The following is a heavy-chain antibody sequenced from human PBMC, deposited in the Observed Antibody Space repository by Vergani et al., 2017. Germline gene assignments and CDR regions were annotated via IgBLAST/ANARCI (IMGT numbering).Heavy chain of an antibody. D-gene: IGHD3-22*01. Sequence: QVQLVQSGAEVKKPGSSVKVSCKASGGTFSSYAISWVRQAPRQGLEWMGGIIPIFGIANYAQKFQGRVTITADKSTSTAYMELSSLRSEDTAVYYCARDPTYYYDNDHDDYWGQGTLVTVSS. V-gene: IGHV1-69*17. CDR3: ARDPTYYYDNDHDDY. J-gene: IGHJ4*02. CDR1: GGTFSSYA. CDR2: IIPIFGIA.